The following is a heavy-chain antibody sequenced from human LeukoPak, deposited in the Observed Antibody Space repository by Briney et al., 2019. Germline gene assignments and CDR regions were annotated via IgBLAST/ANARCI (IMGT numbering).Heavy chain of an antibody. D-gene: IGHD6-19*01. CDR2: ISWDGGST. CDR1: GFTFDGYA. CDR3: AKSKSSAGWFDIDY. V-gene: IGHV3-43D*03. J-gene: IGHJ4*02. Sequence: GGSLRLSCAASGFTFDGYAMHWVHQAPGKGLEWVSLISWDGGSTYYADSVKGRFTISRDNSKNSLYLQMNSLRAEDTALYYCAKSKSSAGWFDIDYWGQGTLVTVSS.